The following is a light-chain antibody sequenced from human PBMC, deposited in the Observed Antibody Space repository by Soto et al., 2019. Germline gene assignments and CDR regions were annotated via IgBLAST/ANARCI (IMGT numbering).Light chain of an antibody. V-gene: IGKV3-15*01. J-gene: IGKJ1*01. CDR3: QQYNNWPQT. CDR1: QSVSSN. CDR2: GAS. Sequence: EIVMTQSPATLSVSPGERATLSCRASQSVSSNLPWYQQKPGQAPRLLIYGASTRATGIPARCIGSGSATEFTLTFIRPQSEEFAVYYCQQYNNWPQTFGQGTKVEIK.